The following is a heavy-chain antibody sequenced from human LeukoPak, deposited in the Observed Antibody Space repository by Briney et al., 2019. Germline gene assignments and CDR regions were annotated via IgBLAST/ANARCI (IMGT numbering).Heavy chain of an antibody. D-gene: IGHD2-2*01. Sequence: GGSLRLSCAASGFTFSRNWMHWVRQAPGKGLVWVSRIHSDGSRTSYADSVKGRFTISRDNTKNTLYLQMNSLRAEDTAVYYCASTSTSYYYGMDVWGQGTLVTVSS. V-gene: IGHV3-74*01. CDR2: IHSDGSRT. CDR3: ASTSTSYYYGMDV. J-gene: IGHJ6*02. CDR1: GFTFSRNW.